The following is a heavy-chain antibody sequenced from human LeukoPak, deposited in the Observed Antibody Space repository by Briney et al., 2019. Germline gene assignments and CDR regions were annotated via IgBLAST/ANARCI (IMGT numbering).Heavy chain of an antibody. CDR1: GYTFSSYD. J-gene: IGHJ3*02. V-gene: IGHV1-8*01. D-gene: IGHD3-16*01. CDR3: ARARTDLEFGDLAYAFEI. Sequence: GASVTVSCKASGYTFSSYDINWVRQAAGQGLEWMGWMNPNSGNTGYAEKLEGRVSTTRNNPISTAYMELSGLRPEDTAVYYCARARTDLEFGDLAYAFEIWGQGTMVTVSS. CDR2: MNPNSGNT.